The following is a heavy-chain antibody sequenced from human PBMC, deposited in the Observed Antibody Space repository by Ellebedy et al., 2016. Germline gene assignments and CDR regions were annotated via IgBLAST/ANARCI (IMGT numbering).Heavy chain of an antibody. V-gene: IGHV1-46*01. J-gene: IGHJ3*02. CDR2: INPSGGST. CDR1: GYTFTSYY. D-gene: IGHD3-22*01. Sequence: ASVKVSXXASGYTFTSYYMHWVRQAPGQGLEWMGIINPSGGSTSYAQKFQGRVTMTRDTSTSTVYMELSSLRSEDTAVYYCARDWDSSGYYWDQCAFDIWGQGTMVTVSS. CDR3: ARDWDSSGYYWDQCAFDI.